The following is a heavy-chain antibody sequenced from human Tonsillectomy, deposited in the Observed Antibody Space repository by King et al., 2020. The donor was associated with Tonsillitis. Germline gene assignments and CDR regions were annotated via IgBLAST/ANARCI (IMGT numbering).Heavy chain of an antibody. V-gene: IGHV3-20*01. Sequence: VQLVESGGGVVRPGGSLRLSCAASGFTFDDYGMSWVRQAPGKGLEWVSGINWHGGSTGYAYSVQVRFNISRDNAKNSLYLQMNSLRAEDTALYHCARDVTTAHGFDPWGQGTLVTVSS. CDR3: ARDVTTAHGFDP. CDR2: INWHGGST. CDR1: GFTFDDYG. D-gene: IGHD4-17*01. J-gene: IGHJ5*02.